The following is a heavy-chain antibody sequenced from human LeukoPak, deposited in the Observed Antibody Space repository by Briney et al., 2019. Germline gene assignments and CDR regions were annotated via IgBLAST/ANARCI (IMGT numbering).Heavy chain of an antibody. CDR2: ISFDGSSK. Sequence: GRSLRLSCAASGFTFSSYGFHWVRQAPGKGLEWVALISFDGSSKYYADSVKGRFTISRDNSKNILYLQMNSLRAEDTAIYYCARDVTCSRGWYGAFDYWGQGTLVTVSS. V-gene: IGHV3-30*03. J-gene: IGHJ4*02. D-gene: IGHD6-19*01. CDR1: GFTFSSYG. CDR3: ARDVTCSRGWYGAFDY.